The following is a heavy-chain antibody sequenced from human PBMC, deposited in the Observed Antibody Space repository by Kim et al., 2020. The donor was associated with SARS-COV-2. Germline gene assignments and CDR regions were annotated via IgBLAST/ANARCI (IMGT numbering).Heavy chain of an antibody. D-gene: IGHD6-13*01. CDR2: INPNSGGT. CDR1: GDTFTGFY. V-gene: IGHV1-2*04. J-gene: IGHJ6*02. CDR3: AREAAAAAGTGAYVLDV. Sequence: ASVKVSCKASGDTFTGFYMHWVRQAPGQGLEWMGWINPNSGGTNYAHKFQSWVTMTRDTSIITAYMELSRLRSDDTAVYYCAREAAAAAGTGAYVLDVWGQGTKVSVSS.